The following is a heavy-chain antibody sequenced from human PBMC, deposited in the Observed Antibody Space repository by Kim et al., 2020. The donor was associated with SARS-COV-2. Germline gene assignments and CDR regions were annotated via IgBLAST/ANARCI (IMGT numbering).Heavy chain of an antibody. Sequence: GGSLRLSCAASGFTFNNYAMSWVRQAPGKGLVWVSGIRDSGGSTKYADSVKGRFSISRDNSKNTLYLQMDSLRAEDTAVYYCAKVTSGSSGWFEYFQHWGQGTLVTVSS. CDR2: IRDSGGST. CDR1: GFTFNNYA. J-gene: IGHJ1*01. D-gene: IGHD6-19*01. V-gene: IGHV3-23*01. CDR3: AKVTSGSSGWFEYFQH.